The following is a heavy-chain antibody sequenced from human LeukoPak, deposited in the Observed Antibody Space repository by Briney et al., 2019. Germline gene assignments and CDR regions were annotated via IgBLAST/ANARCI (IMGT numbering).Heavy chain of an antibody. CDR1: GFTFSNYW. CDR2: INQDGSAK. D-gene: IGHD4-11*01. J-gene: IGHJ4*02. Sequence: PGGSLRLSSAASGFTFSNYWMSWVRQAPGKGLEWVANINQDGSAKYSVDSVKGRFTISRDNAKNSLYLQMNSLRAEDTAVYYCARDATRNSLDYWGQGTLVTVSS. CDR3: ARDATRNSLDY. V-gene: IGHV3-7*01.